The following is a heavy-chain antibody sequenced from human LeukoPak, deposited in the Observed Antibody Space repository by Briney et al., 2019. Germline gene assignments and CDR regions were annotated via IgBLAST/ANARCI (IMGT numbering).Heavy chain of an antibody. J-gene: IGHJ3*02. V-gene: IGHV1-3*04. Sequence: ASVKVSCKASGYTFTSNAMHWVRQAPGQRLEWMGWINTDNNNRKYSQKFQDRFTITRDTFASTAYMELSSLRAEDTAVYYCARDFNWAFDIWGRGTMVTVSS. CDR2: INTDNNNR. D-gene: IGHD5-24*01. CDR1: GYTFTSNA. CDR3: ARDFNWAFDI.